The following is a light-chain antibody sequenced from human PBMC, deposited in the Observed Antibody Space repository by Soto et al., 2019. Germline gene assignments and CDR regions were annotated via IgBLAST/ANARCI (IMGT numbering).Light chain of an antibody. J-gene: IGKJ1*01. CDR1: QSISSW. Sequence: DIQMTQSPATLPAFVGERVTITCRASQSISSWLAWYQQKPGKAPKLLLYKASIVESGVPSRFSGSGSGTEFTLTISSLQPDEFATYYFQQYNSEWTFGQGTKVDIK. CDR2: KAS. CDR3: QQYNSEWT. V-gene: IGKV1-5*03.